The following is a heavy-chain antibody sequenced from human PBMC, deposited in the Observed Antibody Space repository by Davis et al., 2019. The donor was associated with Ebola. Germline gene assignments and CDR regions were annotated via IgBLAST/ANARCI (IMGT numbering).Heavy chain of an antibody. V-gene: IGHV3-21*01. CDR2: ISSSSSYI. D-gene: IGHD3-16*02. J-gene: IGHJ4*02. CDR3: ARGVMITFGGVIVRSYYFDY. Sequence: GESLKISCAASGFTFSSYWMSWVRQAPGKGLEWVSSISSSSSYIYYADSVKGRFTISRDNAKNSLYLQMNSLRAEDTAVYYCARGVMITFGGVIVRSYYFDYWGQGTLVTVSS. CDR1: GFTFSSYW.